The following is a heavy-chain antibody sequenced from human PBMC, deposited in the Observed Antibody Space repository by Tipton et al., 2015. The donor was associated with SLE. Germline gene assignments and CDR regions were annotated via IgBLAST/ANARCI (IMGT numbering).Heavy chain of an antibody. CDR3: AKRRDTIFGVANYYYGMDF. CDR1: GFTFSSYA. V-gene: IGHV3-23*01. Sequence: GSLRLSCAASGFTFSSYAMSWVRQAPGKGLEWVSAISGSGGSTYYADSVKGRFTISRDNSKNTLYLQMNSLRAEDTAVYYCAKRRDTIFGVANYYYGMDFWGQVTTVTVSS. J-gene: IGHJ6*02. CDR2: ISGSGGST. D-gene: IGHD3-3*01.